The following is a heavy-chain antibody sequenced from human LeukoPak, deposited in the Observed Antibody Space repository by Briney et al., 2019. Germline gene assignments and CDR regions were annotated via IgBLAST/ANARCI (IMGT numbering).Heavy chain of an antibody. CDR2: IYYSGST. V-gene: IGHV4-59*08. D-gene: IGHD6-19*01. J-gene: IGHJ4*02. CDR1: GGSISSYY. Sequence: PSETLSLTCTVSGGSISSYYWSWIRQPPGKGLEWIGYIYYSGSTNYNPSLKSRVTISVDTPKNQFSLKLSSVTAADTAVYYCARANSSGWYLVLDYWGQGTLVTVSS. CDR3: ARANSSGWYLVLDY.